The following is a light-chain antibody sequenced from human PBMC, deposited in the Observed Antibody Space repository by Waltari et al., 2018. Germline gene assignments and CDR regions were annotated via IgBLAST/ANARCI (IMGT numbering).Light chain of an antibody. CDR3: QHYGSASMYT. J-gene: IGKJ2*01. CDR1: QSINSSY. CDR2: GAS. V-gene: IGKV3-20*01. Sequence: EIVLTQSPGTLSLSPWERATLSCRASQSINSSYLAWYQQKPGQAPRLLIYGASSRAPGIPDRCSGSGSGTDFTLIISRLEPEDFAVYYCQHYGSASMYTFGQGTKLEIK.